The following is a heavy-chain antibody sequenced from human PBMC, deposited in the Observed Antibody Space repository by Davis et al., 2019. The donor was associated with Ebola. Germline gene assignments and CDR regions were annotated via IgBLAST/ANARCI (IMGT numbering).Heavy chain of an antibody. J-gene: IGHJ3*02. CDR1: GYSFSNFW. CDR3: ARRAAVAYDHVWGISRHDAFDI. Sequence: GESLKISCKGSGYSFSNFWIGWVRQMPGKGLEWMGIIYPGDSDTRYSPSFQGQVPISADKSIATAYLQWSSLKASDTAMYYCARRAAVAYDHVWGISRHDAFDIWGQGTMVTVSS. CDR2: IYPGDSDT. D-gene: IGHD3-16*01. V-gene: IGHV5-51*01.